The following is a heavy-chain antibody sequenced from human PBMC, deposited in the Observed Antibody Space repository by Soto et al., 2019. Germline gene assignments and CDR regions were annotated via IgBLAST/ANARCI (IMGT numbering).Heavy chain of an antibody. CDR1: GGTFSSYA. CDR2: IIPIFGTA. V-gene: IGHV1-69*13. D-gene: IGHD2-2*01. CDR3: ARVDIYCSSTSCPHP. Sequence: SVKVSCKASGGTFSSYAISWVRQAPGQGLEWMGGIIPIFGTANYAQKFQGRVTITADESTSTAYMELSSLRSEDTAVYYCARVDIYCSSTSCPHPWGQGTLVTVSS. J-gene: IGHJ5*02.